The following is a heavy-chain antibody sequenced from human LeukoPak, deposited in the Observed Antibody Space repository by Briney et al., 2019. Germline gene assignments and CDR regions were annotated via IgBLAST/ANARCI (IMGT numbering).Heavy chain of an antibody. V-gene: IGHV4-61*02. CDR2: IYTSGST. Sequence: PSQTLSLTCTVSGGSISSGSYYWSWIRQPAGKGLEWIGRIYTSGSTNYNPSLKSRVTISVDTSKNQFSLKLSSVTAADTAVYYCARGPYYYDSSGYYYWFDPWGQGTMVTVSS. CDR1: GGSISSGSYY. J-gene: IGHJ5*02. D-gene: IGHD3-22*01. CDR3: ARGPYYYDSSGYYYWFDP.